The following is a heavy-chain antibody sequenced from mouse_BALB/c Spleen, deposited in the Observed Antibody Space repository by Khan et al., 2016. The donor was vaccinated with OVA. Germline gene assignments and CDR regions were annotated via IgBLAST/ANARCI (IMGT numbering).Heavy chain of an antibody. D-gene: IGHD4-1*01. CDR2: ISSGGDYT. V-gene: IGHV5-6*01. CDR1: GFTFSSYS. Sequence: EVELVESGGDLVKPGGSLKLSCAASGFTFSSYSMSWVRQTPDKRLEWVATISSGGDYTYYPDSVKGRFTISRDHATNTLYLQMSRLKSEDTAMYYCASHLTGSVAYWGQGTLVTVSA. J-gene: IGHJ3*01. CDR3: ASHLTGSVAY.